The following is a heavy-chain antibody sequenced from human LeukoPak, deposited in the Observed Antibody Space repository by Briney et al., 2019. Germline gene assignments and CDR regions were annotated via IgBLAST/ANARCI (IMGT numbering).Heavy chain of an antibody. D-gene: IGHD3/OR15-3a*01. V-gene: IGHV4-30-4*08. Sequence: KSSETLSLTCTVSGGSISSGDYYWSWIRQPPGKGLEWIGYIYYSGSTYYNPSLKGRVTISVDTSKNQFSLKLSSVTAADTAVYYCARDSDWYHHSSNWFDPWGQGTLVTVSS. J-gene: IGHJ5*02. CDR1: GGSISSGDYY. CDR3: ARDSDWYHHSSNWFDP. CDR2: IYYSGST.